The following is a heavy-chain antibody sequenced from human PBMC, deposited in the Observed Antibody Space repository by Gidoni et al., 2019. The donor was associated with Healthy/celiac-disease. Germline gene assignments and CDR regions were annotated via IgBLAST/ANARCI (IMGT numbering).Heavy chain of an antibody. CDR1: GYTFTGYY. CDR2: IKPNSGGT. CDR3: ARGSSSWYSDWFDP. V-gene: IGHV1-2*02. Sequence: QVQLVQSGAEVNKPGASVKFSCKASGYTFTGYYMHWVRQAPGQGLEWMGWIKPNSGGTNYAQKFQGRVTMTRDTSISTAYMELSRLRSDDTAVYYCARGSSSWYSDWFDPWGQGTLVTVSS. J-gene: IGHJ5*02. D-gene: IGHD6-13*01.